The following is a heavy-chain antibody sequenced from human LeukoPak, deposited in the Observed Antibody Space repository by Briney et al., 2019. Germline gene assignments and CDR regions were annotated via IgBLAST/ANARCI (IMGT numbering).Heavy chain of an antibody. V-gene: IGHV3-23*01. CDR1: GFTFSSYA. CDR2: ISGSGGST. Sequence: GGSLRLSCAASGFTFSSYAMSWVRQAPGKGLEWVSAISGSGGSTYYADSVKGRFTISRDNSKNTLYLQMNSTRAEDTAVYYCAGRRAGTKQFDYWGQGTLVTVSS. CDR3: AGRRAGTKQFDY. D-gene: IGHD1-1*01. J-gene: IGHJ4*02.